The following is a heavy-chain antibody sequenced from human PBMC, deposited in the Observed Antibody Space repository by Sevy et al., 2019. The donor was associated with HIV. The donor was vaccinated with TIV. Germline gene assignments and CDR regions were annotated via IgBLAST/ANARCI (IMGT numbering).Heavy chain of an antibody. V-gene: IGHV1-69*13. CDR2: IIPRFGRP. Sequence: ASVKVSCKASGVTLSRYVISWVRQAPRQGLEWLGGIIPRFGRPNYAQKFQGRVTISADESTSTAYMELSSLRSEDTAKYYCATEVVPTVTLGYWGQGTLVTVSS. CDR3: ATEVVPTVTLGY. CDR1: GVTLSRYV. D-gene: IGHD2-2*01. J-gene: IGHJ4*02.